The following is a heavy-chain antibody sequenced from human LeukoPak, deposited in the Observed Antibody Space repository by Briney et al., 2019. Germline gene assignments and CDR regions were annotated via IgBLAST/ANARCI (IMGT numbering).Heavy chain of an antibody. V-gene: IGHV1-18*01. CDR2: ISAYNGNT. Sequence: ASVKVSCKASGYTFTSYGISWARQAPGQGLEWMGWISAYNGNTNYAQKLQGRVTMTTDTSTSTAYMELRSLRSDDTAVYYCAREEVANSLYYYYGMDVWGQGTTVTVSS. D-gene: IGHD5-12*01. J-gene: IGHJ6*02. CDR1: GYTFTSYG. CDR3: AREEVANSLYYYYGMDV.